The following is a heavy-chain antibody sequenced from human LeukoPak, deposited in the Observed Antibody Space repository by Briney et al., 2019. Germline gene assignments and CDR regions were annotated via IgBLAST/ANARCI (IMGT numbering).Heavy chain of an antibody. J-gene: IGHJ4*02. CDR2: ISAYNGNT. Sequence: ASVKVSCKASGYTFTSCGISWVRQAPGQGLEWMGWISAYNGNTNYAQKLQGRVTMTTDTSTSTAYMELRSLRSDDTAVFYCARDGPSMAWGRFDYWGQGTLVTVSS. CDR3: ARDGPSMAWGRFDY. D-gene: IGHD2/OR15-2a*01. V-gene: IGHV1-18*01. CDR1: GYTFTSCG.